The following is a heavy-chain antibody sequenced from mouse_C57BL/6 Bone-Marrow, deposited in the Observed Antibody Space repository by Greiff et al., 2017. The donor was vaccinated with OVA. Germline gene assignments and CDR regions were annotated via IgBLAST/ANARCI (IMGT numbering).Heavy chain of an antibody. D-gene: IGHD2-4*01. V-gene: IGHV1-81*01. Sequence: QVHVKQSGAELARPGASVKLSCKASGYTFTSYGISWVKQRTGQGLEWIGEIYPRSGNTYYNEKFKGKATLTADKSSSTAYMELRSLTSEDSAVYFCARWLKIFYYDYVDYWGQGTTLTVSS. J-gene: IGHJ2*01. CDR2: IYPRSGNT. CDR1: GYTFTSYG. CDR3: ARWLKIFYYDYVDY.